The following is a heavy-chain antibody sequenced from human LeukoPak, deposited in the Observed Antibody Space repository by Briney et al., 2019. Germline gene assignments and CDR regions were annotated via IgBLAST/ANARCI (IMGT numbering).Heavy chain of an antibody. CDR1: GFTFSSYA. J-gene: IGHJ4*02. CDR3: ARSGYCSGGSCCVDY. D-gene: IGHD2-15*01. CDR2: ISSDGGST. V-gene: IGHV3-64*01. Sequence: GGSLRLSCAASGFTFSSYAMHWVRQAPGKGLEYVSAISSDGGSTYYANSVKGRFTIFRDNSKNTLYLQMGSLRDEDMAVYYCARSGYCSGGSCCVDYWGQGALVTVSS.